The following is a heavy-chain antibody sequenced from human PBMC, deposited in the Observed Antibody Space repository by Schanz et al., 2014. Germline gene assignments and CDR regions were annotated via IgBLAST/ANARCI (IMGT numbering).Heavy chain of an antibody. CDR3: ARDYAGFDC. CDR2: IRGSGGST. Sequence: EVQLVESGGGLVQPGGSLRLSCAASRFTFSNYAMSWVRQAPGKGLEWVSCIRGSGGSTLYADSVQGRFTISRDNAKNSLYLQMNSLRAEDTAVYYCARDYAGFDCWGQGTLVTVSS. CDR1: RFTFSNYA. V-gene: IGHV3-23*04. D-gene: IGHD3-16*01. J-gene: IGHJ4*02.